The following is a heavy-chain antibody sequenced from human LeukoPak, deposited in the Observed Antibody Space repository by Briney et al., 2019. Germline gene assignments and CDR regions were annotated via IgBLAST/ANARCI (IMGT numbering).Heavy chain of an antibody. V-gene: IGHV4-34*01. CDR2: ISHSGST. D-gene: IGHD3-16*02. Sequence: SGTLCLTCAVYGGSFSGYYWSWIRQPPGKGLEWVGEISHSGSTNYNPSLKSRVTISVDTSKNQFSLKLSSVTAADTAVYYCARAVDYDYVWGSYRMSWFDPWGQGTLVTVSS. CDR3: ARAVDYDYVWGSYRMSWFDP. J-gene: IGHJ5*02. CDR1: GGSFSGYY.